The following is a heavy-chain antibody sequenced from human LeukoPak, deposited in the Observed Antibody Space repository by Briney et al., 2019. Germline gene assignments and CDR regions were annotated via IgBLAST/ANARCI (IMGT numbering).Heavy chain of an antibody. Sequence: PGGTLRLSCAASGFTFSSYVMSWVRQAPGKGLEWVSGISGSGGGTYYADSVKGRFTISRDNSKTSVYLQMNSLRSEDTAVYYCAKWGSNFDYWGQGTLVTVSS. CDR1: GFTFSSYV. CDR3: AKWGSNFDY. J-gene: IGHJ4*02. V-gene: IGHV3-23*01. D-gene: IGHD3-16*01. CDR2: ISGSGGGT.